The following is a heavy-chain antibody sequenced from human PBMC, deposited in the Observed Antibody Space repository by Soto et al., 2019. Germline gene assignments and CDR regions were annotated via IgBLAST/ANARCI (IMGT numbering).Heavy chain of an antibody. D-gene: IGHD3-3*01. CDR3: ARDATIFGVVPGAFDI. J-gene: IGHJ3*02. CDR1: GFTFSSYA. Sequence: GGSLRLSCAASGFTFSSYAMHWVRQAPGKGLEWVAVISYDGSNKYYADSVKGRFTISRDNSKNTLYLQMNSLRAEDTAVYYCARDATIFGVVPGAFDIWGQGTMVTVSS. V-gene: IGHV3-30-3*01. CDR2: ISYDGSNK.